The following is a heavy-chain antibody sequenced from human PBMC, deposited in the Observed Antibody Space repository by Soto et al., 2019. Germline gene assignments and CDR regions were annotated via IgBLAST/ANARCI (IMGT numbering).Heavy chain of an antibody. CDR3: ARGPVYYYDSSGYFDY. CDR1: GYTFTSYD. Sequence: ASVKVSCKASGYTFTSYDINWVRQATGQGLEWMGWMNPNSGNTGYAQKFQGRVTMTRNTSISTAYMELSSLRSEDTAVYYCARGPVYYYDSSGYFDYWGQGTLVTVSS. D-gene: IGHD3-22*01. V-gene: IGHV1-8*01. CDR2: MNPNSGNT. J-gene: IGHJ4*02.